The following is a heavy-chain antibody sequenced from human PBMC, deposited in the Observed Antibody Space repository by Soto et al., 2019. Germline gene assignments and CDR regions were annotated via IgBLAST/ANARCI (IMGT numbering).Heavy chain of an antibody. Sequence: EVQLLESGGGLVEPGGSLRLSCTASGFSFSSYAMTWVRQAPGKGLEWVSSTTDDGGRTFYADSVKGRFTISRDNSNNVLYLQMDRLRAQDTALYYCGKGGGFGTGAYYNVAYWGQGTLVTVSS. CDR3: GKGGGFGTGAYYNVAY. CDR2: TTDDGGRT. CDR1: GFSFSSYA. V-gene: IGHV3-23*01. D-gene: IGHD3-10*01. J-gene: IGHJ4*02.